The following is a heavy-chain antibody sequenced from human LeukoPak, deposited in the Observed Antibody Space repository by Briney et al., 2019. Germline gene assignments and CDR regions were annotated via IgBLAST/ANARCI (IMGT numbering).Heavy chain of an antibody. V-gene: IGHV3-43D*03. CDR3: AKVYRSYYYYFMDV. CDR1: GFTFDDYA. CDR2: ISWDGGST. D-gene: IGHD1-1*01. J-gene: IGHJ6*03. Sequence: GGSLRLSCAASGFTFDDYAMHWGRQAPGKGLEWVSLISWDGGSTYYADSVKGRFTISRDNSKNSLYLQMNSLRAEDTALYYCAKVYRSYYYYFMDVWGKGTTVTVSS.